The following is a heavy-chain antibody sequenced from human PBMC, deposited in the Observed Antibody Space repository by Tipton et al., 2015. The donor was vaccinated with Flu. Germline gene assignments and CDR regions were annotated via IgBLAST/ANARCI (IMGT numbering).Heavy chain of an antibody. CDR2: IYSGGST. D-gene: IGHD1-26*01. J-gene: IGHJ3*02. CDR1: GFTVSSNY. V-gene: IGHV3-53*01. CDR3: AREGGSYYNAFDI. Sequence: SLRLSCAASGFTVSSNYMSWARQAPGKGLEWVSVIYSGGSTYYADSVKGRFTISRDNSKNTLYLQMNSLRAEDTAGYYCAREGGSYYNAFDIWGQGTMVTVSS.